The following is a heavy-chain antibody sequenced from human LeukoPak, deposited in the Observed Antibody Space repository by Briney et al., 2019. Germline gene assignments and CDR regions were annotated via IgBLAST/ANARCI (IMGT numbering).Heavy chain of an antibody. CDR1: GGSISPYY. CDR2: IYYSGTN. J-gene: IGHJ4*02. CDR3: ARHLAGRIFTFDY. Sequence: SETLSLTCIVSGGSISPYYWSWLRQPPGKGMEWIGYIYYSGTNNYNPSLKRRVTISVDTSKNQFSLKLNSVTAADTAVYYCARHLAGRIFTFDYWGQGTLVTVSS. V-gene: IGHV4-59*01. D-gene: IGHD6-19*01.